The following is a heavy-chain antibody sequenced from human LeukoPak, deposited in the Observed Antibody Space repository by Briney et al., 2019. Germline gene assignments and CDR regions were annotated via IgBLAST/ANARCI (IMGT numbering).Heavy chain of an antibody. J-gene: IGHJ5*02. CDR2: IYYSGST. V-gene: IGHV4-39*01. CDR1: GGSISSSSYY. Sequence: PSETLSLTCTVSGGSISSSSYYWGWIRQPPGKGLEWIGSIYYSGSTYYNPSLKSRVTISVDTSKNQFSLKLSSVTAADTAAYYCATSEKWFDPWGQGTPVTVSS. CDR3: ATSEKWFDP.